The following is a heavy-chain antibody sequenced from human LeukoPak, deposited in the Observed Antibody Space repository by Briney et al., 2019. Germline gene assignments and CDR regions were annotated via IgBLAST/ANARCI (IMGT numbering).Heavy chain of an antibody. CDR2: ISGSGGST. CDR1: GFTFSSYA. CDR3: AKDVTAMVTWFDY. Sequence: PGGSLRLSCAASGFTFSSYAMSWVRQAPGKGLEWVSAISGSGGSTYYADSVKGRFTISRDNSRNTLYLQMNSLRAEDTAVYYCAKDVTAMVTWFDYWGQGTLVTVSS. D-gene: IGHD5-18*01. V-gene: IGHV3-23*01. J-gene: IGHJ4*02.